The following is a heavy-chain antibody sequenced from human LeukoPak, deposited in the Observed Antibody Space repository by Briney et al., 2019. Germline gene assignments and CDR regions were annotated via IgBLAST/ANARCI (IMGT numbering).Heavy chain of an antibody. D-gene: IGHD6-19*01. J-gene: IGHJ4*02. Sequence: SETLSLTCAVYGGSFSGYYWSWIRQPPGKGLEWIGEINHSGSTNYNPSLKSRVTISVDTSKNQFSLKLSSVTAADTAVYYCARGRRWLVGLDYWGQGTLVTVSS. V-gene: IGHV4-34*01. CDR3: ARGRRWLVGLDY. CDR2: INHSGST. CDR1: GGSFSGYY.